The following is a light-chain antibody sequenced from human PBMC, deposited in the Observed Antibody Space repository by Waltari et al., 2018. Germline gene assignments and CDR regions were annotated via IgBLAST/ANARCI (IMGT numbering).Light chain of an antibody. Sequence: DIQMTQTPSSLSASVGDGVTITSRASQSISSYLNWYQQKPGKAPQLLIYAASSLQSGVPSRFSGSGSGTDFTLTISSLQPEDFATYYCQQSYSTPRTFGQGTKVEIK. V-gene: IGKV1-39*01. J-gene: IGKJ1*01. CDR2: AAS. CDR1: QSISSY. CDR3: QQSYSTPRT.